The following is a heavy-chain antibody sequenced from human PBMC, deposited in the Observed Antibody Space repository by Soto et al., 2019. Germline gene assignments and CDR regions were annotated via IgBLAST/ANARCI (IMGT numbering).Heavy chain of an antibody. V-gene: IGHV3-74*01. CDR3: ARDATVWYNSRAGFDY. CDR2: INSDGSST. Sequence: PGGSLRLSCAASGFTFSSYWMHWVRQAPGKGLVWVSRINSDGSSTSYADSVKGRFTISRDNAKNTLYLQMNGLRAEDTAVYYCARDATVWYNSRAGFDYWGQGTLVTVSS. D-gene: IGHD1-1*01. CDR1: GFTFSSYW. J-gene: IGHJ4*02.